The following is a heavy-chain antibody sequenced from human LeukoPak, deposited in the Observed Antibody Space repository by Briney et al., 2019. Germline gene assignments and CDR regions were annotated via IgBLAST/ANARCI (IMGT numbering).Heavy chain of an antibody. CDR2: IYYSGST. CDR1: GGSISSYY. Sequence: PSETLSLTCTVSGGSISSYYWSWIRQPPGKGLEWIGYIYYSGSTNYNPSLKSRVTISADTSKNQFSLKLSSVTAADTAVYYCARSLAVAGTRVFDYWGQGTLVTVSS. D-gene: IGHD6-19*01. J-gene: IGHJ4*02. CDR3: ARSLAVAGTRVFDY. V-gene: IGHV4-59*01.